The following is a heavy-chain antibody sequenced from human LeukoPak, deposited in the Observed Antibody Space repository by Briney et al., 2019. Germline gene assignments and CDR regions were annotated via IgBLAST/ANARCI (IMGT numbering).Heavy chain of an antibody. CDR2: IIPIFGTT. J-gene: IGHJ3*02. Sequence: SVKVSCKASGYTFSSYGITWVRQAPGQGLEWMGGIIPIFGTTNYAQKFQGRVTITADKSTNTAYMELSSLKSDDPAVYYCARVSCGGNCYSLIGAFDIWGQGTVVTVSS. CDR1: GYTFSSYG. CDR3: ARVSCGGNCYSLIGAFDI. V-gene: IGHV1-69*06. D-gene: IGHD2-15*01.